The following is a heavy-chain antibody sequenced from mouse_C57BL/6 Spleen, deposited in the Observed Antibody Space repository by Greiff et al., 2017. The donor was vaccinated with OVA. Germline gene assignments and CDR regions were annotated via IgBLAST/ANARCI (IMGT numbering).Heavy chain of an antibody. D-gene: IGHD1-1*01. CDR1: GYTFTDYE. J-gene: IGHJ4*01. V-gene: IGHV1-15*01. CDR3: TRPVVALYYAMDY. Sequence: VKLQESGAELVRPGASVTLSCKASGYTFTDYEMHWVKQTPVHGLEWIGAIDPETGGTAYNQKFKGKAILTADKSPSTAYMELRSLTSEDSAVYYCTRPVVALYYAMDYWGQGTSVTVSS. CDR2: IDPETGGT.